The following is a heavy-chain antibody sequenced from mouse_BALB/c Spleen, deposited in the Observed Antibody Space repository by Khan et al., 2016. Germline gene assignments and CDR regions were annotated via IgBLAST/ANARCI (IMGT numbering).Heavy chain of an antibody. CDR1: GFDFSRYW. Sequence: EVQLVESGGGLVQPGGSLKLSCAASGFDFSRYWMSWVRQAPGKGLEWIGEINPDSSTINYTPSLKDKFIISRDNVKNTLYLQMSKVRSEDTALYYCARHYGYAMDYWGQGTSVTVSS. J-gene: IGHJ4*01. CDR2: INPDSSTI. CDR3: ARHYGYAMDY. V-gene: IGHV4-1*02. D-gene: IGHD2-4*01.